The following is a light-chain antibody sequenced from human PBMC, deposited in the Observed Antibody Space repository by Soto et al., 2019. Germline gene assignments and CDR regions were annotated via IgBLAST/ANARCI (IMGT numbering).Light chain of an antibody. CDR1: QTISSW. Sequence: DIQMTQSPSTLSGSVGDRVTITCRASQTISSWLAWYQQKPGKAPKLLIYKASTLKSGVPSRFSGSGSGTDFTLTISSLQPDDVATYYCQKYDSVPTFGQGTKVDIK. V-gene: IGKV1-5*03. CDR3: QKYDSVPT. CDR2: KAS. J-gene: IGKJ1*01.